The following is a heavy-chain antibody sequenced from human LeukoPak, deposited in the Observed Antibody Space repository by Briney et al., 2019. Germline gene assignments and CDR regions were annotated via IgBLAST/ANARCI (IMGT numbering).Heavy chain of an antibody. V-gene: IGHV3-23*01. Sequence: AGGSLRLSCAASGFTFSSDAMSWVRQAPGKGLGWVWAISGSGGGRYYADSVKGRFNISRDNSQGTLYVQMNSLRAEDTAVSYCTKAGGSYRTDFDYGGQGTLDTVP. CDR1: GFTFSSDA. CDR2: ISGSGGGR. D-gene: IGHD1-26*01. J-gene: IGHJ4*02. CDR3: TKAGGSYRTDFDY.